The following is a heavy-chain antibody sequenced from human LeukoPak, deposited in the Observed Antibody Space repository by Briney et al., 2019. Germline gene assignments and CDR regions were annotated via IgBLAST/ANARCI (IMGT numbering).Heavy chain of an antibody. Sequence: GGSLRLSCAASGFTFSSYSMNWVRQAPGKGLEWVSYISSSSGTIYYADSVKGRFTISRDNAKNSLYLQMNSLRAEDTAVYYCARHPPYGGSPYYYYMDVWGKGTTVTVSS. CDR1: GFTFSSYS. D-gene: IGHD2-15*01. J-gene: IGHJ6*03. CDR2: ISSSSGTI. V-gene: IGHV3-48*01. CDR3: ARHPPYGGSPYYYYMDV.